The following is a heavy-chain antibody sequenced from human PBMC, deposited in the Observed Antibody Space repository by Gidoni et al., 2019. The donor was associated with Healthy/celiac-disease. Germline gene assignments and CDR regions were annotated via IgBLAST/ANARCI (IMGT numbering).Heavy chain of an antibody. CDR3: ARLGYCSGGSCYSGAFDI. CDR1: GNSFEW. Sequence: EVQLVQSGAEVKKPGESLTISCKTSGNSFEWIGWVRQMPGKGLEWMGIIYPGDSDTRYSPSFQGQVTISADKSISTAYLQWSSLKASDTAMYYCARLGYCSGGSCYSGAFDIWGQGTMVTVSS. J-gene: IGHJ3*02. D-gene: IGHD2-15*01. V-gene: IGHV5-51*01. CDR2: IYPGDSDT.